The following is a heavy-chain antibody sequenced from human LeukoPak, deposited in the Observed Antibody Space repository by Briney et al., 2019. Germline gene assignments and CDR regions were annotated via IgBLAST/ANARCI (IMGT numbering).Heavy chain of an antibody. J-gene: IGHJ4*02. CDR2: VFHSGSV. CDR3: ARAIHRFTGKRLVHFNA. V-gene: IGHV4-4*02. CDR1: GDSISSTFW. Sequence: PSETLSLTCAVSGDSISSTFWWSWVRQSPGKGLEWIGEVFHSGSVNYNPSLKGRLTISVDQSKNQFSLKLISVTAADTAIYYCARAIHRFTGKRLVHFNAWGQGFLVTVSS. D-gene: IGHD6-13*01.